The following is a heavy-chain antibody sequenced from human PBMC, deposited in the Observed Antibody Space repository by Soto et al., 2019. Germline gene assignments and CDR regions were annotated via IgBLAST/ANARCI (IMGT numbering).Heavy chain of an antibody. V-gene: IGHV4-4*02. CDR1: RYSINNNNW. CDR2: LHHGGST. J-gene: IGHJ4*02. CDR3: TKNSAYALDY. Sequence: PLEPLSLTCDVSRYSINNNNWWSWVRQPPGGGLEWIGELHHGGSTNYNPSLESRATFSVDISKNQFFLKLSSVTAADTAVYYCTKNSAYALDYWGQGTLVTVSS. D-gene: IGHD5-12*01.